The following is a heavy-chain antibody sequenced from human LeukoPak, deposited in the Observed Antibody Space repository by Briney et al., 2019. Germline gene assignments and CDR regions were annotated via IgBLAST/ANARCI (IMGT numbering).Heavy chain of an antibody. CDR2: IYWNDDK. D-gene: IGHD6-13*01. CDR3: AHYIAAAGHFDY. V-gene: IGHV2-5*01. Sequence: SGPTLVKPTQTLTLTYTFSGFSLSTSGAGVGWIRQPPGKALEWLALIYWNDDKRYSPSLKSRLTIAKDTSKNQVVLTMTNMDPVDTATYYCAHYIAAAGHFDYWAREPWSPSPQ. J-gene: IGHJ4*02. CDR1: GFSLSTSGAG.